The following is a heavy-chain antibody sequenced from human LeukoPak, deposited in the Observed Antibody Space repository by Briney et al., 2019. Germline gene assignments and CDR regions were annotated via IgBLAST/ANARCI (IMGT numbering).Heavy chain of an antibody. Sequence: GGSLRLSCAASGFTFSSYSMNWVRQAPGKGLEWVSSISSSSSYIYYADSVKGRFTISRDNAKNSLYLQMNSLRAEDTAVYYCAKDDYGDYAPLFDYWGQGTLVTVSS. CDR1: GFTFSSYS. V-gene: IGHV3-21*01. D-gene: IGHD4-17*01. CDR2: ISSSSSYI. CDR3: AKDDYGDYAPLFDY. J-gene: IGHJ4*02.